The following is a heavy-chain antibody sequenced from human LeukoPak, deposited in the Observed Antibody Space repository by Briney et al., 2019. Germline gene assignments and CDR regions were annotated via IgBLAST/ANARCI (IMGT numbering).Heavy chain of an antibody. J-gene: IGHJ6*02. D-gene: IGHD2-15*01. CDR2: IRSNAYGGST. CDR1: GFSFGDYA. CDR3: TTWRGYCSGGSCYGMDV. V-gene: IGHV3-49*04. Sequence: PGRSLRLSCTASGFSFGDYAMSWVRQAPGKGLEWVGFIRSNAYGGSTEYAASVKGRFTISRDDSKSIAYLQMNSLKTEDTAVYYCTTWRGYCSGGSCYGMDVWGQGTTVTVSS.